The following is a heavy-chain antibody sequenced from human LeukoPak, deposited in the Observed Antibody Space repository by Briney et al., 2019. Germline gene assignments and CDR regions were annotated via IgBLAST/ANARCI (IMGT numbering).Heavy chain of an antibody. D-gene: IGHD2-2*01. CDR3: AKGTSTTSGYFDY. CDR1: GFTCSSYA. CDR2: MSGRGGST. Sequence: PGGSLRLSCAASGFTCSSYAMRWVSQATGKGLEWVSAMSGRGGSTYYADYEKGRFTISRDNSKNTLYLQLTSLTAADTAVYYCAKGTSTTSGYFDYCGQGTLVTVSS. V-gene: IGHV3-23*01. J-gene: IGHJ4*02.